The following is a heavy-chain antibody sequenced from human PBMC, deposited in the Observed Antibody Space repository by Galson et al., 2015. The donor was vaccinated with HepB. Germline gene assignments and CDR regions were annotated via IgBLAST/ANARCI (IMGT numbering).Heavy chain of an antibody. V-gene: IGHV3-23*01. CDR1: GFTFSRYV. J-gene: IGHJ4*02. D-gene: IGHD6-13*01. CDR3: AQLGTGY. Sequence: SLRLSCAASGFTFSRYVMTWVRQAPGKGLEWVSTISGSGGTTFYADSVKGRFTMSRDNSSNTLYLQMNSLRVEDTAVYYCAQLGTGYWGQGTLVTVSS. CDR2: ISGSGGTT.